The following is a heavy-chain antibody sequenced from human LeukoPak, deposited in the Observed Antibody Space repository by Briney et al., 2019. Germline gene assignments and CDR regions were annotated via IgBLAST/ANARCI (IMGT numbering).Heavy chain of an antibody. D-gene: IGHD3-22*01. CDR1: GDSVRTSNSY. CDR3: ARHPHYYFDNSAR. Sequence: SETLSLTCTVSGDSVRTSNSYWGWIRQPPGKGLEWIVSMYYSGNTYYNPSLKSRVTISVDTSKNQLSLRLSSVTAADTAVYYCARHPHYYFDNSARWGQGTLVTVSS. CDR2: MYYSGNT. J-gene: IGHJ4*02. V-gene: IGHV4-39*01.